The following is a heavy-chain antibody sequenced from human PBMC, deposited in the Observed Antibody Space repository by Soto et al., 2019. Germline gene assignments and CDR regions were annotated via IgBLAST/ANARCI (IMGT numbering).Heavy chain of an antibody. Sequence: GGSLRLSCAASGFTFSSYSISWVRQAPWKGLEWVSAISGSGVSTYYADSVKGRFTISRDNSKNTLYLQMNSLRAEDTAVYYCAKLCGGGGCYFDYWGQGTLVAVSS. D-gene: IGHD2-15*01. CDR2: ISGSGVST. CDR3: AKLCGGGGCYFDY. V-gene: IGHV3-23*01. CDR1: GFTFSSYS. J-gene: IGHJ4*02.